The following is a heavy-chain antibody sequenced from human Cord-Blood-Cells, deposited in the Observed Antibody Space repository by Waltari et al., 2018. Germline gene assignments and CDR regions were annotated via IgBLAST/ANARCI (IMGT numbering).Heavy chain of an antibody. J-gene: IGHJ6*02. Sequence: QVQLVQSGAEVKKPGSSLKDSCKASGGTFSSYAISCVRQAHGQGLEWMGGIIPIFGTANYAQKFQGRVTITADKSTSTAYMELSSLRSEDTAVYYCARDRDSNYDYYYYYGMDVWGQGTTVTVSS. D-gene: IGHD4-4*01. CDR2: IIPIFGTA. CDR1: GGTFSSYA. V-gene: IGHV1-69*06. CDR3: ARDRDSNYDYYYYYGMDV.